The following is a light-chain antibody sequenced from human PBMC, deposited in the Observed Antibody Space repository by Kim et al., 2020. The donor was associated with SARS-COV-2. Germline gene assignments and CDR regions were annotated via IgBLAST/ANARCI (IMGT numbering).Light chain of an antibody. CDR1: SYNIGAGYD. Sequence: QRVTISCTGSSYNIGAGYDVHWYQQLPGTAPKLLIYGNSKRPSGVPDRFSGSKSGTSASLAITGLQAEDEAEYYCQSYDSSLSGYVFGTGTKVTVL. CDR3: QSYDSSLSGYV. CDR2: GNS. J-gene: IGLJ1*01. V-gene: IGLV1-40*01.